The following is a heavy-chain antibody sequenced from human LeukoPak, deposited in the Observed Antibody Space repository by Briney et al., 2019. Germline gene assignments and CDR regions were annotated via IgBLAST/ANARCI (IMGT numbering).Heavy chain of an antibody. J-gene: IGHJ4*02. CDR2: MTGGGAT. Sequence: GGSLRLSCVDSGITFSRYWMSWVRQAPGKGLEWVAGMTGGGATYHADSVKGRFVISRDNSKNTVYLQMNSLRAEDTALYFCAKDKIVGDGRWDFDYWGQGTLVTVSS. D-gene: IGHD3-10*01. CDR1: GITFSRYW. V-gene: IGHV3-23*01. CDR3: AKDKIVGDGRWDFDY.